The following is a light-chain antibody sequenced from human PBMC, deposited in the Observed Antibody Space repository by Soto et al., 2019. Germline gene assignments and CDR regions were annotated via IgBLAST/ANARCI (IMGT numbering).Light chain of an antibody. CDR3: QQRSNWPIT. J-gene: IGKJ5*01. Sequence: IVMTQSAATLSVSPGERATLSCRASQSVSSNLAWYQQKPGQAPRLLIYGASTRATGIPARFSGGGSGTDFTLTISSLEPEDFAVYYCQQRSNWPITFGQGTRLEIK. V-gene: IGKV3-11*01. CDR1: QSVSSN. CDR2: GAS.